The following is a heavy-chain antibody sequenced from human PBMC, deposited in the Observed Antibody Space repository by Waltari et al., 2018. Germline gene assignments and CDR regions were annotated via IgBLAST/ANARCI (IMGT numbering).Heavy chain of an antibody. CDR3: AREGAVNFGFTH. D-gene: IGHD3-10*01. J-gene: IGHJ4*02. CDR1: GSSFSTFD. CDR2: MSPNSGNT. Sequence: QVHLVQSGAEVRKPGASVQVSCKTSGSSFSTFDIKWVRLVAGQGLEWMGWMSPNSGNTCYAKKFQGRVTMTRDTSLGTAYMELSSLRSDDTAVYYCAREGAVNFGFTHWGQGTLVTVSS. V-gene: IGHV1-8*01.